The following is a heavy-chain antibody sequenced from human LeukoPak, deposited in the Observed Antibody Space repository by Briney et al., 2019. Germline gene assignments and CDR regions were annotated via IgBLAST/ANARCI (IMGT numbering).Heavy chain of an antibody. D-gene: IGHD3-22*01. CDR2: IKSDGST. J-gene: IGHJ1*01. Sequence: GGSLRLSCAASGFTFSSYWMHWVCQAPGKGLVWVSRIKSDGSTNYADSVKGRFTISRDNAKNTVSLQMNSLRAEDTGVYYCARAPSEIGGYYPEYFRHWGQGTLVTVSS. CDR1: GFTFSSYW. V-gene: IGHV3-74*01. CDR3: ARAPSEIGGYYPEYFRH.